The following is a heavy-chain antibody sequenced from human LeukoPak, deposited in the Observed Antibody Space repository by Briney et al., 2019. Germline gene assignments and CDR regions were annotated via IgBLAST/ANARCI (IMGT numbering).Heavy chain of an antibody. D-gene: IGHD6-19*01. CDR1: GYTFTGYY. J-gene: IGHJ4*02. V-gene: IGHV1-2*02. CDR2: INPNSGGT. Sequence: ASVKVSCKASGYTFTGYYIHWVRQAPGQGLEWMGWINPNSGGTKYAQKFQGRVTMTRDTSISTAYMELSSLTSDDTALYYCATDGAVAGTDYPEYWGQGTLVTVSS. CDR3: ATDGAVAGTDYPEY.